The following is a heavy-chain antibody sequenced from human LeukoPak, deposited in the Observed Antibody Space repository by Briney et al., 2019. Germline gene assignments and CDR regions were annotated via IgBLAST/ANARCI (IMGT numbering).Heavy chain of an antibody. V-gene: IGHV4-34*01. J-gene: IGHJ4*02. CDR3: ARAGRYSSGWFLHY. Sequence: MSSETLSLTCAVYGGSFSGYYWSWIRQPPGKGLEWIGEINHSGSTNYNPSLKSRVTISVDTSKNQFSLKLSSVTAADTAVYYCARAGRYSSGWFLHYWGQGTLVTVSS. D-gene: IGHD6-19*01. CDR1: GGSFSGYY. CDR2: INHSGST.